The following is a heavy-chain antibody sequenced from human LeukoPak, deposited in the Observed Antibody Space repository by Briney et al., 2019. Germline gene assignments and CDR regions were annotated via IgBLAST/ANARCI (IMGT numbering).Heavy chain of an antibody. Sequence: SETLSPTCAVYGGSFSGYYWSWIRQPPGKGLEWIGEINHSGSTNYNPSLKSRVTISVDTSKNQFSLKLSSVTAADTAVYYCARGGGAYYMDVWGKGTTVTVSS. CDR1: GGSFSGYY. CDR2: INHSGST. D-gene: IGHD4/OR15-4a*01. J-gene: IGHJ6*03. CDR3: ARGGGAYYMDV. V-gene: IGHV4-34*01.